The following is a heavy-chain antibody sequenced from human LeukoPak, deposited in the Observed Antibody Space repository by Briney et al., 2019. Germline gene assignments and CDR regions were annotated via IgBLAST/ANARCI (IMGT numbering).Heavy chain of an antibody. CDR2: VNPKSGGA. CDR1: GFTFNAYN. J-gene: IGHJ6*03. CDR3: ARGGHSSSSYYYYYYMDV. Sequence: ASVKVSCKASGFTFNAYNMHWVRQAPGQGLEWMGWVNPKSGGANYAQKLQGRVTMTTDTSTSTAYMELRSLRSDDTAVYYCARGGHSSSSYYYYYYMDVWGKGTTVTVSS. V-gene: IGHV1-2*02. D-gene: IGHD6-6*01.